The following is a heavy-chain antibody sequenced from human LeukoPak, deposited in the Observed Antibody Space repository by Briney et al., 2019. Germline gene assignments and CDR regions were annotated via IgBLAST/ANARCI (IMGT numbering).Heavy chain of an antibody. Sequence: GGSLRLSCAASGFTFSSYAMSWVRQAPGKGLEWVSAISGSGGSTYYADSVKGRFTISRDNSKTTLYLQMNSLRAEDTAVYYCAKDPSSGWYVGGYDYWGQGTLVTVSS. J-gene: IGHJ4*02. CDR1: GFTFSSYA. V-gene: IGHV3-23*01. CDR3: AKDPSSGWYVGGYDY. D-gene: IGHD6-19*01. CDR2: ISGSGGST.